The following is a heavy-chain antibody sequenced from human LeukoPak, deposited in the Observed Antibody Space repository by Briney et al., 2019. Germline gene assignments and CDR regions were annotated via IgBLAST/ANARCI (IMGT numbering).Heavy chain of an antibody. CDR1: GGSFSGFY. CDR2: INHSGST. D-gene: IGHD3-16*01. J-gene: IGHJ4*02. V-gene: IGHV4-34*01. CDR3: ARGLAGGGVFDY. Sequence: SETLSLTCAVYGGSFSGFYWNWIRQPPGKGLEWIGEINHSGSTTYNPSLKSRVTISVDTSKNQFSPKLSSVTAADTAVYYCARGLAGGGVFDYWGQGTLVTVSS.